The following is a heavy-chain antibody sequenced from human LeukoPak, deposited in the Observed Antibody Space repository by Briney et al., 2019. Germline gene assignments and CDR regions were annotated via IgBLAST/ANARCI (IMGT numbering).Heavy chain of an antibody. Sequence: GGSLRLSCAASGFTLSSYAMSWVRQAPGKGLEWVSAISGSGGSTYYADSVKGRFTISRDNSKNTLYLQMNSLRAEDTAVYYCAKAGRITMIVVVTYVDYWGQGTLVTVSS. CDR3: AKAGRITMIVVVTYVDY. CDR2: ISGSGGST. J-gene: IGHJ4*02. CDR1: GFTLSSYA. V-gene: IGHV3-23*01. D-gene: IGHD3-22*01.